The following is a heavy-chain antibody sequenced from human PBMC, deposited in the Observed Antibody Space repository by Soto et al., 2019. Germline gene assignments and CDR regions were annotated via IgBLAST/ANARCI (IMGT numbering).Heavy chain of an antibody. CDR2: IWYDGSNK. J-gene: IGHJ4*02. Sequence: QVQLVESGGGVVQPGRSLRLSCAASGFVFSSYGMHWVRQAPGKGLEWVAVIWYDGSNKYYADSVKGRFTISRDNSKNTLYLQMNSLSAAATAVYYCASHVDADYWGQGTLVTVSS. CDR1: GFVFSSYG. CDR3: ASHVDADY. D-gene: IGHD5-12*01. V-gene: IGHV3-33*01.